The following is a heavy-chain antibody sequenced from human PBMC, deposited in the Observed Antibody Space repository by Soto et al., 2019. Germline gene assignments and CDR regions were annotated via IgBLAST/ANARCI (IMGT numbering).Heavy chain of an antibody. CDR3: AKSPNFYCSSPNCYKYYFDH. Sequence: GGSLRLSCAASGFTFNTYGMHWVRQAPGKGLEWVAVISYDGSEKYYVDSVKGRFTISKDNSKNTLYLQMNSLRPEDTAVYYCAKSPNFYCSSPNCYKYYFDHWGQGTRVTVSS. V-gene: IGHV3-30*18. D-gene: IGHD2-2*02. CDR1: GFTFNTYG. CDR2: ISYDGSEK. J-gene: IGHJ4*02.